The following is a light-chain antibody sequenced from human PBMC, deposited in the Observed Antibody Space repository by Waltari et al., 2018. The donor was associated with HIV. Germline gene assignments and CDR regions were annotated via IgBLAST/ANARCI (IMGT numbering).Light chain of an antibody. V-gene: IGKV1-39*01. CDR3: QQSYGAPFT. CDR2: GAS. J-gene: IGKJ3*01. Sequence: IQMNQSPSALSASVGDTVTITCRASQKINRYLNWYQKKMGEAPRLLVYGASSLQSGVPARFRGSGSGSEYKLTISNLHSEDFASYFCQQSYGAPFTFGPGSTV. CDR1: QKINRY.